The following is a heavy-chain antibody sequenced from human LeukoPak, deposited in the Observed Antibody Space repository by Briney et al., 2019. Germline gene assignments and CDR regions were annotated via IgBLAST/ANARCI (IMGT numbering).Heavy chain of an antibody. V-gene: IGHV1-18*01. Sequence: WASVKVSCKASGYTFTSYGISWVRQAPGQGLEWMGWISAYNGNTNYAQKLQGRVTMTTDTSTSIAYMELRSLRSDDTAVYYCARAKYYYDSSGPHRWFDPWGQGTLVTVSS. D-gene: IGHD3-22*01. J-gene: IGHJ5*02. CDR2: ISAYNGNT. CDR1: GYTFTSYG. CDR3: ARAKYYYDSSGPHRWFDP.